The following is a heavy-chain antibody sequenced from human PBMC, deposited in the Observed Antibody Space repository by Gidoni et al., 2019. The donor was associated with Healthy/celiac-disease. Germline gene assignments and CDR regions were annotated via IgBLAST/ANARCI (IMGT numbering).Heavy chain of an antibody. V-gene: IGHV3-30-3*01. D-gene: IGHD1-20*01. J-gene: IGHJ3*02. CDR1: GFTFSSYA. CDR3: AGEEVYSSHAFDI. Sequence: QVQLVEAGGGVVQPGRSLRLSCAASGFTFSSYAMHWVRQAPGKGLEWVAVISYDGSNKYYADSVKGRFTISRDNSKNTLYLQMNSLRAEDTAVYYCAGEEVYSSHAFDIWGQGTMVTVSS. CDR2: ISYDGSNK.